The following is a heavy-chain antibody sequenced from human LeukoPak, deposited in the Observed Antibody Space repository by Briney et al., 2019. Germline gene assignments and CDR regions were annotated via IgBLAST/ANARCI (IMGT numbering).Heavy chain of an antibody. CDR2: IYYSGST. Sequence: SETLSLTCTVSGGSISSSSDDWGWIRQPPGKGLEWIGSIYYSGSTYYNPSLKSRVTISVDTSKNQFSLKLSSVTAADTAVYSCARHSFSSGWKSFDYWGQGTLVTVSS. CDR1: GGSISSSSDD. CDR3: ARHSFSSGWKSFDY. J-gene: IGHJ4*02. V-gene: IGHV4-39*01. D-gene: IGHD6-19*01.